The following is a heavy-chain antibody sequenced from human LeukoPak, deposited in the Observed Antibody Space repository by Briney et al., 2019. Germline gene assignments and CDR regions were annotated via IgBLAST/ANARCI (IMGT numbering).Heavy chain of an antibody. J-gene: IGHJ4*02. CDR1: GGSISSGGHS. Sequence: PSQTLSLTCAVSGGSISSGGHSWSWIRQPPGKGLEWIGYIYHSGSTYYNPSLKSRVTISVDRSKNQFSLKLSSVTAADTAVYYCARALHYYDSPYYFDYWGQGTLVTVSS. CDR2: IYHSGST. CDR3: ARALHYYDSPYYFDY. D-gene: IGHD3-22*01. V-gene: IGHV4-30-2*01.